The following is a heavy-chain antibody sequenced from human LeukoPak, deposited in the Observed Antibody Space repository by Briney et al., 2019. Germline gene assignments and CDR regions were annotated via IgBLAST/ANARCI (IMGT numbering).Heavy chain of an antibody. V-gene: IGHV3-23*01. J-gene: IGHJ3*02. CDR2: ISGSGGST. CDR1: GFTFSRYA. Sequence: GGSLRLSCAASGFTFSRYAMSWVRQAPGKGLEWVSAISGSGGSTYYADSVKGRFTISRDNSKNTLYLQMNSLRAEDTAVYYCAKDREYDSSGIDAFDIWGQGTMVTVSS. CDR3: AKDREYDSSGIDAFDI. D-gene: IGHD3-22*01.